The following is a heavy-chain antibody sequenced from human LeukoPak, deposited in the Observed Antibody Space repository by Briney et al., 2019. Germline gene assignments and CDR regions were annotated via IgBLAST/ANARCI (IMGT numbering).Heavy chain of an antibody. V-gene: IGHV1-2*04. J-gene: IGHJ4*02. CDR2: INPNSGGT. Sequence: ASVKVSCKASGYTFTGYYMHWVRQAPGQGLEWMGWINPNSGGTNYAQKFQGWVTMTRDTSISTAYMELSRLRSDDTAVYYCAKRRTCSTTNCYGVDDWGQGTLVTVSS. CDR3: AKRRTCSTTNCYGVDD. CDR1: GYTFTGYY. D-gene: IGHD2-2*01.